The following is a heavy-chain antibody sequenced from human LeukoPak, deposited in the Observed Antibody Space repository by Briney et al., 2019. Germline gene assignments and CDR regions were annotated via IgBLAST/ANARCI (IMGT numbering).Heavy chain of an antibody. J-gene: IGHJ4*02. V-gene: IGHV3-21*01. CDR2: ISSSTIYM. D-gene: IGHD5-18*01. CDR1: GFTFSSYS. CDR3: ARGVFGYDFDY. Sequence: GSLRLSCAASGFTFSSYSMNWVRQAPGKGLEWVSSISSSTIYMDYSDSVRGRFTISRDNAENSLYLQMNSLRAEDTAVYYCARGVFGYDFDYWGQGTLVTVSS.